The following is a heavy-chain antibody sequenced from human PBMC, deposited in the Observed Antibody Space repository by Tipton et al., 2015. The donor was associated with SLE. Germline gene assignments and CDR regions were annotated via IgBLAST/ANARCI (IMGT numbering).Heavy chain of an antibody. D-gene: IGHD3/OR15-3a*01. CDR2: IYHSGST. V-gene: IGHV4-38-2*02. J-gene: IGHJ5*02. CDR3: ARGGLGP. Sequence: LRLSCTVSGYSISSGYYWGWIRQPPGKGLEWIGSIYHSGSTYYNPSLKSRVTISVDTSKNQFSLKLSSVTAADTAVYYCARGGLGPWGQGTLVTVSS. CDR1: GYSISSGYY.